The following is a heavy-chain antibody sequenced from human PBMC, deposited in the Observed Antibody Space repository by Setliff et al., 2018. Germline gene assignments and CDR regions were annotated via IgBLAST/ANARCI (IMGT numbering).Heavy chain of an antibody. CDR2: INVGGTNT. CDR1: GFTFSSFA. Sequence: GGSLRLSCAASGFTFSSFAMSWVRQAPGKRLEWVSIINVGGTNTYYRDSVKGRFTISRDNSKNTIDLQMNSLRAEDTAVYYCRVWIGDLSRDFWGRGTLVTVPQ. CDR3: RVWIGDLSRDF. D-gene: IGHD3-10*01. V-gene: IGHV3-23*01. J-gene: IGHJ4*02.